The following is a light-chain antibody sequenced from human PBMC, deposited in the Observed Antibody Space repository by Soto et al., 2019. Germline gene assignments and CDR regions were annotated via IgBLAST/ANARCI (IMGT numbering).Light chain of an antibody. CDR3: LQHNSYPFT. CDR1: QDISNH. V-gene: IGKV1-17*01. CDR2: AAS. Sequence: DIQMTQSPSSLSASIGDRVTITCRASQDISNHLGWFQQRPGKAPKRLIYAASTLQSGVPSRFCDIRSGTEFTLIIRSLQPEDFATYFCLQHNSYPFTFGSVTKVDIK. J-gene: IGKJ3*01.